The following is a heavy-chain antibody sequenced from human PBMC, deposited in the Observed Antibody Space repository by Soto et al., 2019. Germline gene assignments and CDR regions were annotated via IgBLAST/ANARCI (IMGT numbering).Heavy chain of an antibody. V-gene: IGHV1-18*01. CDR2: ISAYNGNT. CDR1: GYTFTSYG. J-gene: IGHJ6*03. D-gene: IGHD6-13*01. Sequence: QVQLVQSGAEVKKPGASVKVSCKASGYTFTSYGISWVRQAPGQGLEWMGWISAYNGNTNYAQKLQGRVTMTTDTSTSTADMELRSRRSADTAVDYCARVGQQRDYYYYYMDVWGKGTTVTVSS. CDR3: ARVGQQRDYYYYYMDV.